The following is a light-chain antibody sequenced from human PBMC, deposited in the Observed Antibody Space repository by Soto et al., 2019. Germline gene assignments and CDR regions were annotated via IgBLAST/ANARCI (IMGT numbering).Light chain of an antibody. V-gene: IGKV3-15*01. Sequence: EIVMTQPPATLSVSPGERATLSCRASQSVSSNLAWYQQKPGQAPRLLIYGASTRATGIPARFSGSGSGTEFTLTISSLQSEDFAVYYCQQYNNWPHLTFGGGTKVEIK. CDR2: GAS. J-gene: IGKJ4*01. CDR1: QSVSSN. CDR3: QQYNNWPHLT.